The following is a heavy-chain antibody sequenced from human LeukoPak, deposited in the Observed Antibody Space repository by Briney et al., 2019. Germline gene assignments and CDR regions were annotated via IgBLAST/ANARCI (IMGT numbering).Heavy chain of an antibody. V-gene: IGHV3-48*03. CDR1: GFTLSSSE. CDR3: ARAPGVNYYYYMDV. CDR2: INSDNSV. Sequence: GGSLRLSCAASGFTLSSSEMDWVRQAPGKGLEWVSYINSDNSVLYADSVKGRFTISRDNAKNSLFLQMNSLRAEDTALYYCARAPGVNYYYYMDVWGKGTTVTVSS. D-gene: IGHD2-8*01. J-gene: IGHJ6*03.